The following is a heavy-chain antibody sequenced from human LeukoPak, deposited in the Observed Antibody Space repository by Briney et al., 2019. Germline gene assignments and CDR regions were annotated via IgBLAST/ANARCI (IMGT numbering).Heavy chain of an antibody. J-gene: IGHJ5*02. CDR3: ARRAAKGRFDP. Sequence: ASVKVSCKASGYTFTSYGITWVRQAPGQGLEWMGWISAYNGNTNYAQNLQGRVTMTTDTSTSTAYMELRSLRSDDTAVYYCARRAAKGRFDPWGQGTLDTVSS. D-gene: IGHD6-13*01. CDR2: ISAYNGNT. V-gene: IGHV1-18*01. CDR1: GYTFTSYG.